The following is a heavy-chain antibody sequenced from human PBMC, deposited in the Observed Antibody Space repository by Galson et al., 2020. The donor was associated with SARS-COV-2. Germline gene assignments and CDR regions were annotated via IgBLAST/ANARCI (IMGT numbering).Heavy chain of an antibody. J-gene: IGHJ6*02. CDR2: IYPGDSDT. V-gene: IGHV5-51*01. Sequence: GESLKISCKGSGYSFTSYWIGWVRQMPGKGLEWMGIIYPGDSDTRYSPSFQGQVTISADKSISTAYLQWSSLKASDTAMYYCARLGGVLIYYYYGMDVWGQGTTVTVSS. CDR3: ARLGGVLIYYYYGMDV. D-gene: IGHD2-8*02. CDR1: GYSFTSYW.